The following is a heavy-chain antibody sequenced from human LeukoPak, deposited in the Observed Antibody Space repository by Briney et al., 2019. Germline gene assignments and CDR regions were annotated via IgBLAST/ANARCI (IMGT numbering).Heavy chain of an antibody. CDR2: ITGNGGTM. J-gene: IGHJ4*02. D-gene: IGHD3-22*01. CDR3: VRESGSYYFDY. Sequence: AGGSLRLSCAASGFSFDDYAMHWVRQAPGKGLEWVSGITGNGGTMAYADSVKGRFTVSRDNAKSSLYLQMSSLRAEDMALYYCVRESGSYYFDYWGQGTLVTVSS. CDR1: GFSFDDYA. V-gene: IGHV3-9*03.